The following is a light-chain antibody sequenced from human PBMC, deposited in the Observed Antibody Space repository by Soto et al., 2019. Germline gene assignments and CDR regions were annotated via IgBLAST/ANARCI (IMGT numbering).Light chain of an antibody. CDR3: QHYGTSAL. V-gene: IGKV3-20*01. J-gene: IGKJ3*01. Sequence: EIVLTQSPGTLSLSPGERATLSCRASQSVSDSYLAWYQHKPGQAPRLLIYASTRATGIPDRFSGSGSGTDLTLTISRLEPEDFAVYYCQHYGTSALFGPGTKVDIK. CDR2: AS. CDR1: QSVSDSY.